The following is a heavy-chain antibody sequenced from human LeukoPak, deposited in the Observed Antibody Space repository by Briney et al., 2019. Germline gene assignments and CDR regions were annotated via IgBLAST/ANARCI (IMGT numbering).Heavy chain of an antibody. V-gene: IGHV4-34*01. D-gene: IGHD6-19*01. CDR1: GGSFSGYY. CDR2: INHSGST. CDR3: ARTRRWLDPFDY. Sequence: SETLSLTCAVYGGSFSGYYWSWIRQPPGKGLEWIGEINHSGSTNYNPSLESRVTISVDTSKNQFSLKLSSVTAADTAVYYCARTRRWLDPFDYWGQGTLVTVSS. J-gene: IGHJ4*02.